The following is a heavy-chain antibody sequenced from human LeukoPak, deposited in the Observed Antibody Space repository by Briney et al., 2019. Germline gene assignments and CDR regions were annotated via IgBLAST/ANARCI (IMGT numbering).Heavy chain of an antibody. D-gene: IGHD3-9*01. CDR1: GYTFTGYY. V-gene: IGHV1-2*02. Sequence: VASVKVSCKASGYTFTGYYMHWVRQAPGQGLEWMGWINPNSGGTNYAQKFQGRVTMTRDTSISTAYMELSRLRSDDTAVYCCARPRADILTGYYFVNDGTDAFDIWGQGTMVTVSS. J-gene: IGHJ3*02. CDR2: INPNSGGT. CDR3: ARPRADILTGYYFVNDGTDAFDI.